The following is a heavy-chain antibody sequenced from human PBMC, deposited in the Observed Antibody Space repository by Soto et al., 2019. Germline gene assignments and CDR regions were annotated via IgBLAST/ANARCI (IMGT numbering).Heavy chain of an antibody. J-gene: IGHJ4*02. V-gene: IGHV3-23*01. D-gene: IGHD2-21*02. CDR1: GFTFSSYA. CDR3: AKKVAYCGGDCATFDY. CDR2: ISGSGGST. Sequence: EVQLLESGGGLVQPGGSLRLSCVASGFTFSSYAMSWVRQAPGKGLEWVSAISGSGGSTYYADSVKGRFTISRDNSKNTLYLQMNSLRAEDTAVYYCAKKVAYCGGDCATFDYWGQGTLVTVSS.